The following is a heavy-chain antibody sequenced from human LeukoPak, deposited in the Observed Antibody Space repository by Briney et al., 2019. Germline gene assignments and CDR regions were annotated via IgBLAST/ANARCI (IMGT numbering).Heavy chain of an antibody. Sequence: PSETLSLTCTVSGDSIRTSSYYWGWIHQPPGKGLEWIGSIYYSGNTYYNPSLKSRVAISMDTSKNQFSLKLTSVTAADTAVYYCARQFYHDSSGADYWGQGALVTVSS. CDR1: GDSIRTSSYY. J-gene: IGHJ4*02. CDR3: ARQFYHDSSGADY. V-gene: IGHV4-39*01. CDR2: IYYSGNT. D-gene: IGHD3-22*01.